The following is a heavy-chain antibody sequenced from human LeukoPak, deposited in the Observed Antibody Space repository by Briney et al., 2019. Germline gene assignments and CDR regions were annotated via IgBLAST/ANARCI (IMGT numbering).Heavy chain of an antibody. V-gene: IGHV1-69*04. D-gene: IGHD3-16*01. CDR3: ARGPYDGTYYFDD. CDR1: GGTFSTYA. Sequence: SVKVSCKVTGGTFSTYAITWVRQARGHGLEWVGRIVPFRDMTNYAQRFQDRVTITADKSANIAYMELSSLISEDTAVYYCARGPYDGTYYFDDWGQGTLVTVSS. J-gene: IGHJ4*02. CDR2: IVPFRDMT.